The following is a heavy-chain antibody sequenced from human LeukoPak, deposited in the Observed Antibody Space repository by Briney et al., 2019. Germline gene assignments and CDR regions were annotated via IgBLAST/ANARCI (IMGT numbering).Heavy chain of an antibody. V-gene: IGHV1-24*01. D-gene: IGHD1-7*01. CDR2: FDPEDGET. Sequence: GASVKVSCKVSGYTLTELSMHWVRQAPGKGLEWMGGFDPEDGETIYAQKFQGRVTMTEDTSTDTAYVELSSLGSEDTAVYYCATGPAGGWNYGVNWFDPWGQGTLVTVSS. CDR1: GYTLTELS. CDR3: ATGPAGGWNYGVNWFDP. J-gene: IGHJ5*02.